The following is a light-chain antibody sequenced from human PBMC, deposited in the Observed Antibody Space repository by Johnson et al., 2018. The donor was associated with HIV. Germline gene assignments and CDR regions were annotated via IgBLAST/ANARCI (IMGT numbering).Light chain of an antibody. CDR3: LSADSSGTYV. J-gene: IGLJ1*01. Sequence: VLTQPPSVSVSLGQMARITCSGEALPKKYAYWYQQKPGQFPVLVIYKDSERPSVIPERFSGSSSGTIVTLTISGVQAADEADYYCLSADSSGTYVFGTGTKVTVL. CDR1: ALPKKY. CDR2: KDS. V-gene: IGLV3-16*01.